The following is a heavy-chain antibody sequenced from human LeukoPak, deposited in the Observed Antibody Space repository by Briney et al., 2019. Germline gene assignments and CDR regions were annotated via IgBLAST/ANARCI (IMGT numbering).Heavy chain of an antibody. CDR2: ISAYNGNT. V-gene: IGHV1-18*01. J-gene: IGHJ6*03. CDR1: GYTFTSYG. D-gene: IGHD6-19*01. CDR3: ARENRVRLDDYYYYYMDV. Sequence: ASVKVSCKASGYTFTSYGISWVRQAPGQGLEWMGWISAYNGNTNYAQKLQGRVTMTTDTSTSTAYMELRSLRPDDTAVYYCARENRVRLDDYYYYYMDVWGKGTTVTISS.